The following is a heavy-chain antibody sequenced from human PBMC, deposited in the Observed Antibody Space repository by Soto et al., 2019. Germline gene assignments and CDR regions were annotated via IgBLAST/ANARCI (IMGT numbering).Heavy chain of an antibody. J-gene: IGHJ4*02. CDR3: AKALLLSYYDSSGYMYYFDY. V-gene: IGHV3-23*01. Sequence: EVQLLESGGGLVQPVGSLRLSCAASGFTFSSYSMSWVRQAPGKGLEWFSAISGSGGSTYYADSVNGRFTISRDQSKITLYLQMNSLRVEDTAVYYCAKALLLSYYDSSGYMYYFDYWGQGTLVTVSS. D-gene: IGHD3-22*01. CDR2: ISGSGGST. CDR1: GFTFSSYS.